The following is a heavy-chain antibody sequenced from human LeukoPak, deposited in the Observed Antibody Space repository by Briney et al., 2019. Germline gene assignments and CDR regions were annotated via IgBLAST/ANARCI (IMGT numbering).Heavy chain of an antibody. Sequence: SETLSLTCTVSGGSISSYYWGWIRQPLGKGLEWIGSIYYSGSPYYNPSLKSRVTISVDTSKNQFSLNLSSVTAADTAVYYCARDFNRGGDSWGQGTLVTVSS. CDR2: IYYSGSP. CDR3: ARDFNRGGDS. J-gene: IGHJ4*02. CDR1: GGSISSYY. V-gene: IGHV4-39*07. D-gene: IGHD4-23*01.